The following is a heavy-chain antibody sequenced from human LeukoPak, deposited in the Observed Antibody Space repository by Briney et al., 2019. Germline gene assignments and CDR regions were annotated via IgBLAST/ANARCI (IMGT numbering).Heavy chain of an antibody. J-gene: IGHJ4*02. Sequence: GGSLRLSCAASGFTFSTYWMTWVRQAPGKGLEWVANINKNGGDQYYGDSVKGRFTISRDNTRNSLYLQMNSLRTEDTAMYYCTTYYDSGPSRDWGQGTLVTVSS. CDR3: TTYYDSGPSRD. CDR1: GFTFSTYW. CDR2: INKNGGDQ. D-gene: IGHD3-22*01. V-gene: IGHV3-7*05.